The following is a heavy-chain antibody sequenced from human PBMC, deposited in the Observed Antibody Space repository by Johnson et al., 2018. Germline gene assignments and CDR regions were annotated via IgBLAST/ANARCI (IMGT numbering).Heavy chain of an antibody. CDR3: AKDVSQRFLLRELKYFHH. D-gene: IGHD3-3*01. CDR2: ISGPGITT. Sequence: VQLVESGGGLVQPGGSLRLSCVASGFNFNDYAMSWVRQAPGKGLEWVSAISGPGITTFYAASGRGRFTISRDNSKNMLFLEMNSLRAEDTAVYYCAKDVSQRFLLRELKYFHHWGQGTLVTVSS. CDR1: GFNFNDYA. V-gene: IGHV3-23*04. J-gene: IGHJ1*01.